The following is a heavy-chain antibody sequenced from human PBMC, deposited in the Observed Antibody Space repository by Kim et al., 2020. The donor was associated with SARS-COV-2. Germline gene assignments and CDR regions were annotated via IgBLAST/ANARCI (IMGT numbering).Heavy chain of an antibody. Sequence: ASVKVSCKASGYSFSTYHMNWVRQAPGQGLEWMGIINPSGGATSFAQVLQGRVTLTRDMSTGTFYMELSSLRSEDTAVYYCARGEEFGEVYGLDVWGQGT. CDR1: GYSFSTYH. J-gene: IGHJ6*02. D-gene: IGHD3-10*01. V-gene: IGHV1-46*04. CDR2: INPSGGAT. CDR3: ARGEEFGEVYGLDV.